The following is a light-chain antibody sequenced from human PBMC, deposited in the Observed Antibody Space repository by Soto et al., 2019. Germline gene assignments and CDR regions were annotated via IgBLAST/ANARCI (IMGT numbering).Light chain of an antibody. J-gene: IGKJ5*01. CDR1: RGVSNY. Sequence: DIQMTQSPSSLSASVGDRVTITCRGSRGVSNYLAWYQQKPGKVPKLLIYAASTLQSGVPSRFSGSGSGTDFTLTISSPQPEDVATYYCQTYNSAPSITFGPGTRLEIK. CDR3: QTYNSAPSIT. CDR2: AAS. V-gene: IGKV1-27*01.